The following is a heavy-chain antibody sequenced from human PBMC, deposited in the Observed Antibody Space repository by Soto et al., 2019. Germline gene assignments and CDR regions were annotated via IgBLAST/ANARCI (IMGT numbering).Heavy chain of an antibody. V-gene: IGHV4-31*03. CDR1: GGSTSFGGYY. D-gene: IGHD3-10*01. Sequence: TLSLTCTVSGGSTSFGGYYWSWIRQHPGKGLEWIGYIYYSGSTYYNPSLKSRVNISIDTSKNQFSLRLTSVTAADTAVYYCASRRFQGVFDDWGQGTLVTVSS. CDR2: IYYSGST. CDR3: ASRRFQGVFDD. J-gene: IGHJ4*02.